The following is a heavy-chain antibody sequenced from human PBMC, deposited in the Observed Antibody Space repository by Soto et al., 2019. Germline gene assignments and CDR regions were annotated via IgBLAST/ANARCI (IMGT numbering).Heavy chain of an antibody. J-gene: IGHJ4*02. Sequence: SETLSLTCTVSGGSISSGDYYGSWIRQPPGKGLEWIGYIYYSGSTYCNPSLKSRVTISVDTSKNQFSLKLSSVTAADTAVYYCGRLAGTAALDYWGQGTLVTVSS. CDR3: GRLAGTAALDY. D-gene: IGHD6-13*01. CDR2: IYYSGST. V-gene: IGHV4-30-4*01. CDR1: GGSISSGDYY.